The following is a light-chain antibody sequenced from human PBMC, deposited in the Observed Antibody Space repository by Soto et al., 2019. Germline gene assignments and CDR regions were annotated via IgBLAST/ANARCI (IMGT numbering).Light chain of an antibody. CDR2: DAS. CDR3: QQYTTYPYT. V-gene: IGKV1-5*01. J-gene: IGKJ2*01. CDR1: QSVTNW. Sequence: DIQMTQSPSTLSASIGDRVTITCRASQSVTNWLAWYQQKPGKAPNLLIYDASRLQSGITSRFSGSGSGTEFTLTISSLQPDDFASYYCQQYTTYPYTLGQGNKLEIK.